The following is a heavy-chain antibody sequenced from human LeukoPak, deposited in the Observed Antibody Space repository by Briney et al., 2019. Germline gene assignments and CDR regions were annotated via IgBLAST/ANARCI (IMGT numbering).Heavy chain of an antibody. CDR1: GFTFSSYW. CDR2: IKEGGSEK. V-gene: IGHV3-7*01. CDR3: ARGGSPRFGY. D-gene: IGHD1-26*01. J-gene: IGHJ4*02. Sequence: PGGSLRLSCAASGFTFSSYWMSWVRQAPGKGVEWVANIKEGGSEKYYVESVKGRFTISRDNAKNSLFLQMNSLRGEDTAMYYCARGGSPRFGYWGQGTLVTVSS.